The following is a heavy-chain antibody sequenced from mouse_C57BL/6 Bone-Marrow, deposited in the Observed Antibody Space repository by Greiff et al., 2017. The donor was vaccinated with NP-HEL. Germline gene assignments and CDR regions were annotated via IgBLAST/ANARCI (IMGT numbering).Heavy chain of an antibody. CDR1: EYEFPSHD. Sequence: EVQLVESGGGLVQPGESLKLSCESNEYEFPSHDMSWVRKTPGKRLEWVAAINRDGGSTYYQENMESRFIISRDKTKKTVYLQMSSLRSEDTALYYCARGTILSYFDYWGQGTTLTVSA. CDR2: INRDGGST. CDR3: ARGTILSYFDY. D-gene: IGHD2-12*01. V-gene: IGHV5-2*01. J-gene: IGHJ2*01.